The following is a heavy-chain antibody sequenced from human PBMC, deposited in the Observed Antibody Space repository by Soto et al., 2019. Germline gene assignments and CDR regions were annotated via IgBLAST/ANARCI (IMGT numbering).Heavy chain of an antibody. V-gene: IGHV3-21*01. Sequence: GGSLRLSCAASGFTISSYSMNWVRQAPGKGLEWVSSISSSSSYIYYADSVKGRFTISRDNAKNSLYLQMNSLRAEDTAVYYCARLPDGGYYYYYMDVWGKGTTVTVSS. J-gene: IGHJ6*03. D-gene: IGHD4-17*01. CDR3: ARLPDGGYYYYYMDV. CDR1: GFTISSYS. CDR2: ISSSSSYI.